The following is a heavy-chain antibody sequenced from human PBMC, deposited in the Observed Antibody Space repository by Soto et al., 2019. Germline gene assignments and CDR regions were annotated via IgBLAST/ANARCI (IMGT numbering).Heavy chain of an antibody. D-gene: IGHD3-10*01. V-gene: IGHV3-11*01. CDR1: GFTFSDYY. CDR2: MSSSGTDM. Sequence: QVQLVYSGGGLVKPGGSLRISCAASGFTFSDYYMTWFRQAPGKGPECLSYMSSSGTDMYYADSVRGRFTISRDNAQNSRYLQMNSRRADDPAVYYWARGSRGGGDYWGQGTLVTVSS. CDR3: ARGSRGGGDY. J-gene: IGHJ4*02.